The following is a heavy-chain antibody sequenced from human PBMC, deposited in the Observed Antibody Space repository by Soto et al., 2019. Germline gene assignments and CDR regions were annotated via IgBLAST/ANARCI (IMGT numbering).Heavy chain of an antibody. Sequence: SETLSLTCTVSGASLSSYYWIWLRQPPGKGLEWIGHIFSNGSTDYNPSLKSRVTMSVDTPKNQFSLKLSSETAADTAVYYFVFYCYYNY. CDR2: IFSNGST. J-gene: IGHJ6*01. CDR1: GASLSSYY. V-gene: IGHV4-59*01. CDR3: VFYCYYNY. D-gene: IGHD2-15*01.